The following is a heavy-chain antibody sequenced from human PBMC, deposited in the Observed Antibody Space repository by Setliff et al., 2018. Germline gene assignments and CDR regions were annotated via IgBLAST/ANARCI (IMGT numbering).Heavy chain of an antibody. CDR2: IYYEDDR. J-gene: IGHJ4*02. V-gene: IGHV2-5*08. CDR1: GFSLTTSGTC. D-gene: IGHD3-3*01. CDR3: ARGFWSGYFVLDF. Sequence: SGPKPVNPTQTLTLTCPFSGFSLTTSGTCVTWIRQPPGKALEWLALIYYEDDRRSNPSVKNRLTITKDTSNNQGALTMTNVDPVDTATYYCARGFWSGYFVLDFWGQGSLVTAPQ.